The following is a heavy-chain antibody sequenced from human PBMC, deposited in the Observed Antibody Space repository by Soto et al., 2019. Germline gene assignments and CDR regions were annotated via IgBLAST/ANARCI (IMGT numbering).Heavy chain of an antibody. CDR1: GFTFSSYA. V-gene: IGHV3-23*01. CDR3: ARLGPYGSESYSFRYNRFDP. CDR2: ISGSGGST. Sequence: PGRSLRLSCAASGFTFSSYAMSWVRQAPGNGLGWVSAISGSGGSTYYADSVKGRFTISRDNSKNTVYLQMNSLRGEDTAMYYCARLGPYGSESYSFRYNRFDPWGQGTQVTVSS. J-gene: IGHJ5*02. D-gene: IGHD3-10*01.